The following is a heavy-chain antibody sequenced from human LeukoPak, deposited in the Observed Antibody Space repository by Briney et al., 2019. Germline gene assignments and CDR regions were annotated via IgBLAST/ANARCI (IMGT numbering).Heavy chain of an antibody. CDR1: GFSLSTSGVA. J-gene: IGHJ4*02. Sequence: LVNPTQTLTLTCTFSGFSLSTSGVAVAWIRQPPGKGLEWIGYIYHSGSTYYNPSLKSRVPISVDTSKNQFSLKLSSVTAADTAVYYCARGEWGFDYWGQGTLVSVSS. D-gene: IGHD3-3*01. CDR3: ARGEWGFDY. V-gene: IGHV4-30-2*01. CDR2: IYHSGST.